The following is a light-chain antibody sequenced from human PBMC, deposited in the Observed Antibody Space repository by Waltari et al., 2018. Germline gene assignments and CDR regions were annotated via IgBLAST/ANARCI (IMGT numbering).Light chain of an antibody. CDR1: QSVSSY. Sequence: EIVLTQSPATLSLSPGESATLSCRASQSVSSYLAWYRQKPGQAPRLLIYDASKRGTGSTARFSGSGSGTDLTLTISSLETEYLAVYYCQHRSNWPLVTFGPGTKVDFK. CDR3: QHRSNWPLVT. J-gene: IGKJ3*01. V-gene: IGKV3-11*01. CDR2: DAS.